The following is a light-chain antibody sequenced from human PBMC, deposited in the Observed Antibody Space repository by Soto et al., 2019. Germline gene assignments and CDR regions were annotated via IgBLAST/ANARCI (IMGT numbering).Light chain of an antibody. CDR1: QSVSSN. Sequence: EIVMTQSPATLSVSPGERATLSCRASQSVSSNLAWYQQKPGQAPRLLIYGASTRATGIPARFSGSGSGTEFTLTISSLQSEDFAVCYCQQYHNWWTFGQGTKVEIK. V-gene: IGKV3-15*01. CDR2: GAS. CDR3: QQYHNWWT. J-gene: IGKJ1*01.